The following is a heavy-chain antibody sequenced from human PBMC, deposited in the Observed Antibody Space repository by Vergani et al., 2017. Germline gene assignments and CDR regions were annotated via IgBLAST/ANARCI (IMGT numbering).Heavy chain of an antibody. V-gene: IGHV4-61*02. CDR3: ARGSCLGGSCYKPLFDY. CDR1: GGSINSHNYY. Sequence: QVQLQESGPGLVKPSQTLSLTCTVSGGSINSHNYYWSWIRQPAGKGLGWIGRLHTSGSTNYNPSLKSRVTMSEDTSKNQFSLNLTSVTAADTAVYFCARGSCLGGSCYKPLFDYWGQGILVTVSS. CDR2: LHTSGST. J-gene: IGHJ4*02. D-gene: IGHD2-15*01.